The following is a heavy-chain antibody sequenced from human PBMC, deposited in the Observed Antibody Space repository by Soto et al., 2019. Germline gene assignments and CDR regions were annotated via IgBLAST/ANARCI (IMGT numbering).Heavy chain of an antibody. D-gene: IGHD3-10*01. Sequence: QVQLVQSGAEVKKPGSSVKVSCKASGGTFSSYAISWVRQAPGQGLEWMGGIIPIFGTANYAQKFQGRVTITADESTSTAYMELSSLRSEDTAVYYCAGGSGSYSGWVAGGYYYYGMDVWCQGTTVTVSS. CDR2: IIPIFGTA. J-gene: IGHJ6*02. CDR1: GGTFSSYA. V-gene: IGHV1-69*01. CDR3: AGGSGSYSGWVAGGYYYYGMDV.